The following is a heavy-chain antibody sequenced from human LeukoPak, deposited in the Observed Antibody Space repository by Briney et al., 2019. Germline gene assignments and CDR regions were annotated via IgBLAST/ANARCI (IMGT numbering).Heavy chain of an antibody. CDR1: GFTFSSYG. V-gene: IGHV3-30*02. Sequence: GGSLRLSCAASGFTFSSYGMHWVRQAPGKGLEWVAFIRYDGSNKYYADSVKGRFTISRDNSKNTLYLQTNSLRAEDTAVYYCAKDLYVAAAVSSADYWGQGTLVTVSS. CDR2: IRYDGSNK. J-gene: IGHJ4*02. D-gene: IGHD6-13*01. CDR3: AKDLYVAAAVSSADY.